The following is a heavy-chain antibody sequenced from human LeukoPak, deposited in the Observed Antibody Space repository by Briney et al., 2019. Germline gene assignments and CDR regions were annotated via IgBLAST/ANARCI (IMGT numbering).Heavy chain of an antibody. J-gene: IGHJ6*03. Sequence: ASVKVSCKVSGYTLTELSMHWVRQAPGEGLEWMGGFDPEDGETIYAQKFQGRVTMTEDTSTDPAYMELSSLRSEDTALYYCATDSQYYYYMDVWGKGTTVTVSS. V-gene: IGHV1-24*01. CDR3: ATDSQYYYYMDV. CDR1: GYTLTELS. CDR2: FDPEDGET.